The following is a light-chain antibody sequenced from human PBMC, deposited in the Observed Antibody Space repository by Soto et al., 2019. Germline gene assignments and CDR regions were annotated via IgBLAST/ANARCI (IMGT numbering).Light chain of an antibody. V-gene: IGLV2-14*01. J-gene: IGLJ2*01. Sequence: QSALTQPASVSGSPGQSFTISCTGISSDVGGYNYVSWYQQHPGKAPKLMIYDVSNRPSGVSNRFSGSKSGNTASLTISGLQAEDEADYYCSSYTSSSTLLFGGGTKLTVL. CDR1: SSDVGGYNY. CDR2: DVS. CDR3: SSYTSSSTLL.